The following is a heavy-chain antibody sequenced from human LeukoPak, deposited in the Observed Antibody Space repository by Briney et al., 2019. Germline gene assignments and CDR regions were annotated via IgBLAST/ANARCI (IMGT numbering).Heavy chain of an antibody. J-gene: IGHJ3*01. CDR3: TRDWYHAFDF. Sequence: GGSLRLSCAASGFTFSSYAMSWVRQAPGKGLEWVGRIKKRSDGGTTDYAAPVEGRFIISRDDSQDTLYLQMNTLKTEDTAVYYCTRDWYHAFDFWGQGTVATVSS. D-gene: IGHD3-9*01. CDR1: GFTFSSYA. CDR2: IKKRSDGGTT. V-gene: IGHV3-15*01.